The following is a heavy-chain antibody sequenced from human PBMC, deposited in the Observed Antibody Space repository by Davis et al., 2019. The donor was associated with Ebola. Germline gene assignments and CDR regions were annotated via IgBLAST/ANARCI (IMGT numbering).Heavy chain of an antibody. J-gene: IGHJ4*02. CDR1: GFTFSSYW. Sequence: GGSLRLSCAASGFTFSSYWMHWVRQAPGKGLEWVAVISYDGSNKYYADSVKGRFTISRDNSKNTLYLQMNSLRAEDTAVYYCARDGRGSYVEYWGQGTLVTVSS. V-gene: IGHV3-30*03. CDR3: ARDGRGSYVEY. CDR2: ISYDGSNK. D-gene: IGHD1-26*01.